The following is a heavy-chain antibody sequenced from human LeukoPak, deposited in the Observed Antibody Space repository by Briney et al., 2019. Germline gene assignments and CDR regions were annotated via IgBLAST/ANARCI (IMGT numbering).Heavy chain of an antibody. CDR2: ISSSSSYT. CDR1: GFTFSDYY. CDR3: ARGLSGYDPFDY. Sequence: GGSLRLSCAASGFTFSDYYMSWIRQAPGKGLGWVSYISSSSSYTNYADSVKGRFTISRDNAKNSLYLQMNSLRAEDTAVYYCARGLSGYDPFDYWGQGTLVTVSS. V-gene: IGHV3-11*03. J-gene: IGHJ4*02. D-gene: IGHD5-12*01.